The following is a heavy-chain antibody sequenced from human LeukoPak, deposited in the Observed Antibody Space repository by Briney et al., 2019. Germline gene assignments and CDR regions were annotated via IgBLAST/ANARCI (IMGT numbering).Heavy chain of an antibody. CDR3: ARSPRTYNWNYLHYFDY. CDR2: ISWNSGSI. Sequence: PGGSLRLSCAASGFTFDDYAMHWVRQAPGKGLEWVSGISWNSGSIGYADSVKGRFTISRDNAKNSLYLQMNSLRAEDTAVYYCARSPRTYNWNYLHYFDYWGQGTLVTVSS. CDR1: GFTFDDYA. V-gene: IGHV3-9*01. J-gene: IGHJ4*02. D-gene: IGHD1-7*01.